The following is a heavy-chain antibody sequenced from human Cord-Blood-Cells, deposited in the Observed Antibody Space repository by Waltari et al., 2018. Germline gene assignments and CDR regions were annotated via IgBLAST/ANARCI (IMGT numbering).Heavy chain of an antibody. CDR3: ARSGYFGDAFDI. V-gene: IGHV3-21*01. D-gene: IGHD3-10*01. Sequence: EVQLVESGGGLVKPVGSLRLSGASSGFTVSSYSMNWVRQAPGKGLEWVSSISSSSSYIYYADSVKGRFTISRDNAKNSLYLQMNSLRAEDTAVYYCARSGYFGDAFDIWGQGTMVTVSS. J-gene: IGHJ3*02. CDR1: GFTVSSYS. CDR2: ISSSSSYI.